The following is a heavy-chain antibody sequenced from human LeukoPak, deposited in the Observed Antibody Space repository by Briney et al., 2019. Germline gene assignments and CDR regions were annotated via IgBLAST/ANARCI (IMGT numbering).Heavy chain of an antibody. Sequence: PSETLSLTXQVYGGSFSGYYWSWIGQPPGKGLEWIGEINHSGSTNYNPSLKSRVTISVDTSKNQFSLKLSSVTAADTAVYYCARRGVVPAARRQFDYWGQGTLVTVSS. CDR1: GGSFSGYY. CDR2: INHSGST. CDR3: ARRGVVPAARRQFDY. V-gene: IGHV4-34*01. J-gene: IGHJ4*02. D-gene: IGHD2-2*01.